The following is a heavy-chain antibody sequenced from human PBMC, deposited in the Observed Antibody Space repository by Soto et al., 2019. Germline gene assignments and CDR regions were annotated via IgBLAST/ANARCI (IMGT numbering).Heavy chain of an antibody. CDR3: ARCHSGPFDY. CDR2: IYYSGST. J-gene: IGHJ4*02. V-gene: IGHV4-59*01. CDR1: GGSISSYY. D-gene: IGHD1-26*01. Sequence: QVQLQESGPGLVKPSETLSLTCTVYGGSISSYYWSWIRQPPGKGLEWIGYIYYSGSTNYNPSLKSRVTISVDTSKNQFSLKLSSVTAADTAVYYCARCHSGPFDYWGQGTLVTVSP.